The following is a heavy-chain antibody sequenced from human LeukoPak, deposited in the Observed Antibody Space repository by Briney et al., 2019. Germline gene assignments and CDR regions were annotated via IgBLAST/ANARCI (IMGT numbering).Heavy chain of an antibody. CDR2: IYYSGST. CDR3: ARGSSGWYGGYYFDY. J-gene: IGHJ4*02. CDR1: GGSISSYY. V-gene: IGHV4-59*01. Sequence: SETLSLTCTDSGGSISSYYWSWIRQPPGKGLEWIGYIYYSGSTNYNPSLKSRVTISVDTSKNQFSLKLSSVTAADTAVYYCARGSSGWYGGYYFDYWGQGTLVTVSS. D-gene: IGHD6-19*01.